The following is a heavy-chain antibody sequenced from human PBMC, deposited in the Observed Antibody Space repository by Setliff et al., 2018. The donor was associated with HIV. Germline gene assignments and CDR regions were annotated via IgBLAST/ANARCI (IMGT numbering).Heavy chain of an antibody. CDR3: ARLMTADYYDNSGYFQH. Sequence: GASVKVSCKASGGIFSNYAINWVRLAPGQGLEWMGGIIPIFGTADYAQRFQGRVTITADESTSTAYMELSSLRSSDTAVYYCARLMTADYYDNSGYFQHWGQGTMVAVSS. CDR2: IIPIFGTA. D-gene: IGHD3-22*01. CDR1: GGIFSNYA. J-gene: IGHJ1*01. V-gene: IGHV1-69*13.